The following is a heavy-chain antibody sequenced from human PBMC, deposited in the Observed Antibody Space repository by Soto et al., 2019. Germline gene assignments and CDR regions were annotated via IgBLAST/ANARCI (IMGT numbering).Heavy chain of an antibody. CDR2: INAGNGDT. Sequence: QVQLVQSGAEVKRPGASVKVSCKASGYIFMNYAVHWARQAPGQSLEWVGWINAGNGDTKYSQRFQGRVTITRDTSASTAYMELSSLRSEDTAVYYCARVPRYSYDIVAVPAVMFDDWFDPWGQGTLVTVSS. CDR3: ARVPRYSYDIVAVPAVMFDDWFDP. D-gene: IGHD2-2*01. J-gene: IGHJ5*02. V-gene: IGHV1-3*01. CDR1: GYIFMNYA.